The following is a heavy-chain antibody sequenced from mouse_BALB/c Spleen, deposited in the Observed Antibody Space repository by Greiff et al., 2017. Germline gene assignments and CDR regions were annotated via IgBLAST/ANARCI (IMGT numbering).Heavy chain of an antibody. V-gene: IGHV1-4*02. Sequence: QVQLKQSAAELARPGASVKMSCKASGYTFTSYTMHWVKQRPGQGLEWIGYINPSSGYTEYNQKFKDKTTLTADKSSSTAYMQLSSLTSEDSAVYYCASLHRYDGGGYFDYWGQGTTLTVSS. CDR3: ASLHRYDGGGYFDY. CDR1: GYTFTSYT. CDR2: INPSSGYT. J-gene: IGHJ2*01. D-gene: IGHD2-14*01.